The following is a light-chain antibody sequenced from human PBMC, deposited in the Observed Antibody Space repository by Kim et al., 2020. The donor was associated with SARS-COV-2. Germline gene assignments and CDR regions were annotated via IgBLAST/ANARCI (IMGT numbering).Light chain of an antibody. J-gene: IGLJ3*02. CDR2: ESI. V-gene: IGLV2-23*01. CDR3: CSYARMSTWV. Sequence: QVTTTCSSGNSSKGGGYNLVSWQQQQAAKAPNLMIDESIRRTGGVDRCFAGSKSGNAALLTIGVLQADDEADYYCCSYARMSTWVFGGGTQLTVL. CDR1: SSKGGGYNL.